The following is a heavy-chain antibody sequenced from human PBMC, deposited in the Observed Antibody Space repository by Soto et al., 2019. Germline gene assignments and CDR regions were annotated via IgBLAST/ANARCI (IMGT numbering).Heavy chain of an antibody. CDR3: ARQGYYDFRSGRDNYYYYMDV. D-gene: IGHD3-3*01. V-gene: IGHV3-23*01. Sequence: VQLLESGGGLVQPGGSLRLSCAASGFTFSSYAMSWVRQAPGKGLEWVSAISGSGGSTYYADSVKGRFTISRNNSKNTLYLQMNSLRAEDTAVYYCARQGYYDFRSGRDNYYYYMDVWGKGTTVTVSS. CDR1: GFTFSSYA. CDR2: ISGSGGST. J-gene: IGHJ6*03.